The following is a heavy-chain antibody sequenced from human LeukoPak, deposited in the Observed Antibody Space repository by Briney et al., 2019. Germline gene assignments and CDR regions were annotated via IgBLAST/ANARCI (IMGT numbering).Heavy chain of an antibody. D-gene: IGHD6-25*01. CDR3: AKSATLFYPQGGLDN. Sequence: SETLSLTCTVSGGSISSNYWNWIRQPPGKGLEWIGYIFYSGSTNYNPSLKSRVTISVDTSKNQFSLKLSSVTAADTAVYYCAKSATLFYPQGGLDNWGQGTLVTVSS. CDR1: GGSISSNY. CDR2: IFYSGST. J-gene: IGHJ4*02. V-gene: IGHV4-59*01.